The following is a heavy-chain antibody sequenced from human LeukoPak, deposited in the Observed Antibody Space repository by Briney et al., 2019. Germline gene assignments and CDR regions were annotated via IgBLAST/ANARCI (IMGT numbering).Heavy chain of an antibody. Sequence: GRSLSLFCQVSGFTFISYGMSWVRQAPGKGLDWVASVAYDGSNENYAESVKGRFTNSRDNSKNMLYLQMNSLRAEDMAVYFCARPSGSVTIFGVVDYFDYWGPGTLGTVSS. CDR1: GFTFISYG. CDR2: VAYDGSNE. V-gene: IGHV3-30*04. J-gene: IGHJ4*02. CDR3: ARPSGSVTIFGVVDYFDY. D-gene: IGHD3-3*01.